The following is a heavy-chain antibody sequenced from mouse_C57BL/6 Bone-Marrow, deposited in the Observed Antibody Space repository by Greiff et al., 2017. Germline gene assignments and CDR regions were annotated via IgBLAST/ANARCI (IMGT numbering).Heavy chain of an antibody. V-gene: IGHV5-4*01. Sequence: EVQRVESAGGLVKPGGSLKLSCAASGFTFSSYAMSWVRQTPEKRLEWVATISDGGSYTYYPDNVKGRFTISRDNAKNNLYLQMSHLKSEDTAMYYCASINWEEGCFDYWGQGTTLTVSS. CDR3: ASINWEEGCFDY. CDR1: GFTFSSYA. D-gene: IGHD4-1*02. J-gene: IGHJ2*01. CDR2: ISDGGSYT.